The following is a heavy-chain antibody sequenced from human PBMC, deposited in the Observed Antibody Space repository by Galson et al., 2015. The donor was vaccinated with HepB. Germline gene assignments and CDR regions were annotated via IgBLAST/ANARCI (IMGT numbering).Heavy chain of an antibody. CDR2: IYWDDDK. D-gene: IGHD3-9*01. CDR1: GFSLSTSGVG. Sequence: PALVKPTQTLTLACTFSGFSLSTSGVGVGWIRQPPGKALEWLALIYWDDDKRYSPSLKSRLTITKDTSKNQVVLTMTNMDPVDTATYYCAHSPEPSYYDILTGYYARGGWVDPWGQGTLVTVSS. V-gene: IGHV2-5*02. J-gene: IGHJ5*02. CDR3: AHSPEPSYYDILTGYYARGGWVDP.